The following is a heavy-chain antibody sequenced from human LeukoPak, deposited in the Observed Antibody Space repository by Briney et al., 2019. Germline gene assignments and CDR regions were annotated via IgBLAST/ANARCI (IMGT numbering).Heavy chain of an antibody. D-gene: IGHD2-21*01. Sequence: GGSLRLSCAASGFSFSTYTMNWVRQAPGKGLEWVSSITRSSGYMYFADSLKGRFTISRDNAKNSVYLQMDSLRAEDTAVYYCGRFAHCGGDCYYFDYWGQGTLVTVSS. V-gene: IGHV3-21*01. CDR2: ITRSSGYM. J-gene: IGHJ4*02. CDR3: GRFAHCGGDCYYFDY. CDR1: GFSFSTYT.